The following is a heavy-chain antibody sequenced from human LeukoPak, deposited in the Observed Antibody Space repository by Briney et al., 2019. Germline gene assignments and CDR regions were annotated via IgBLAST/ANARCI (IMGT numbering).Heavy chain of an antibody. CDR2: IGSTI. D-gene: IGHD1-26*01. CDR1: GFSFSDYY. CDR3: AKDRLQRGATIDY. Sequence: GGPLRLSCVASGFSFSDYYMSWIRQAPGKGLEWVSYIGSTIYYADSVKGRFTISRDNSKNTLYLQMNSLRAEDTAVYYCAKDRLQRGATIDYWGQGTLVTVSS. J-gene: IGHJ4*02. V-gene: IGHV3-11*04.